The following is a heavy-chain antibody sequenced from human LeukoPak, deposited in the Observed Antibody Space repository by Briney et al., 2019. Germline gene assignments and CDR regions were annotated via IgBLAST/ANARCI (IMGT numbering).Heavy chain of an antibody. Sequence: SETLSLTCTVSGDSIISSYWNWIRQPPGKGLEGIGYIFYIGSTNYNPSLKSRVTISVDTSKNQFSLKLSSVTAADTAVYYCARVRHCIGGSCYPLDYWGQGTLVTVSS. CDR1: GDSIISSY. J-gene: IGHJ4*02. V-gene: IGHV4-59*01. CDR2: IFYIGST. CDR3: ARVRHCIGGSCYPLDY. D-gene: IGHD2-15*01.